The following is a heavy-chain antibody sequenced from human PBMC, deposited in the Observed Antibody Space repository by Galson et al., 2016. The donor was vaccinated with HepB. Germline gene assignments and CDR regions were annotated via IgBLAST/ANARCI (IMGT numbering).Heavy chain of an antibody. J-gene: IGHJ4*02. D-gene: IGHD3-10*01. CDR1: GFSLSTSGMC. V-gene: IGHV2-70*11. CDR2: IDWDDDK. Sequence: ALVKPTQTLTLTCTFSGFSLSTSGMCVNWIRQSPGKALEWLARIDWDDDKYYSTSLKTRLTISKDTSKKQVVLTMTNMDPVDTATYFCARNSNYFGSGTYTHFDYWGQGTLVIVSS. CDR3: ARNSNYFGSGTYTHFDY.